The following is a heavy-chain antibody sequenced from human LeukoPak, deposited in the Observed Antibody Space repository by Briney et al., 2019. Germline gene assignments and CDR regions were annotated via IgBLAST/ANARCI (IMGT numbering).Heavy chain of an antibody. J-gene: IGHJ6*03. Sequence: GGSLRLSCAASGFTFSSYGMHWVRLAPGKGLEWVAFIRYDGSNKYYADSVKGRFTISRDNSKNTLYLQMNSLRAEDTAVYYCAKDVSSSGSTSFSRHYYYYYMDVWGKGTTVTVSS. CDR1: GFTFSSYG. CDR3: AKDVSSSGSTSFSRHYYYYYMDV. D-gene: IGHD2-2*01. CDR2: IRYDGSNK. V-gene: IGHV3-30*02.